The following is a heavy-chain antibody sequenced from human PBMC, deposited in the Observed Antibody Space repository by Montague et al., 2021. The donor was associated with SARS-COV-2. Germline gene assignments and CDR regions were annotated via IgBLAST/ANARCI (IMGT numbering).Heavy chain of an antibody. J-gene: IGHJ6*03. V-gene: IGHV4-59*01. Sequence: SETLSLTCTVSGGSISSYYWSWIRQPPGKGLEWIGYIYYSGSTNYNPSLKSRVTISVDTSKNQFSLKLSSVTAADTAVYYCARGPDHYDFWSGYYYYYMDVGGKGTRVTVSS. CDR3: ARGPDHYDFWSGYYYYYMDV. CDR1: GGSISSYY. CDR2: IYYSGST. D-gene: IGHD3-3*01.